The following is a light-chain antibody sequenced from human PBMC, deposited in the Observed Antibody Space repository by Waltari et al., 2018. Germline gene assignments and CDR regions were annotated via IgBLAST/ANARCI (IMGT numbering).Light chain of an antibody. CDR3: LQYNSNPYS. J-gene: IGKJ2*03. Sequence: DIQMTQSPSSLSASAGDRVTITCRASQGISTYLNWYQQKPGKATKRLIYAASSLESGVPSRFIGSGSGTDFTLTISSLQPEDFATYYCLQYNSNPYSFGQGTKVEIK. CDR2: AAS. V-gene: IGKV1-17*01. CDR1: QGISTY.